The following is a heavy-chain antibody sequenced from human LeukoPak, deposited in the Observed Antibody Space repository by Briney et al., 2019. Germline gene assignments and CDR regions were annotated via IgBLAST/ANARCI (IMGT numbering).Heavy chain of an antibody. CDR2: IAGSSRTI. Sequence: PGGPLRLSCAASGFIFSTYSMNWVRQAPGKGLEWVSYIAGSSRTIKYADSVKGRFTISRDNAKNSLFLQMNSLRAEDTAVYYCAREGTGRDDAFDIWGQGTMVTVSS. V-gene: IGHV3-48*01. J-gene: IGHJ3*02. CDR3: AREGTGRDDAFDI. CDR1: GFIFSTYS. D-gene: IGHD1-14*01.